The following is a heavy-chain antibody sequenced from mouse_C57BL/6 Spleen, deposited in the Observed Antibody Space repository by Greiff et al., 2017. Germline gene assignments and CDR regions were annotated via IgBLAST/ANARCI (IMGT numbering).Heavy chain of an antibody. Sequence: DVKLQESGPGLVKPSQSLPLTCSVTGYSITSGYYWNWLRQFPGNKLEWMGYISYDGSNNYKPSLKNRISITRDTNKNQFFLKLNSVTTDDTATCYCARGRAYYVPFAYWGQGTLVTVSA. D-gene: IGHD2-10*01. CDR2: ISYDGSN. CDR1: GYSITSGYY. CDR3: ARGRAYYVPFAY. V-gene: IGHV3-6*01. J-gene: IGHJ3*01.